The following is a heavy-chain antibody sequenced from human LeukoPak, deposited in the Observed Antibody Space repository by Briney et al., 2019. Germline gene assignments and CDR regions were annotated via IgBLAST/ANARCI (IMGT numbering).Heavy chain of an antibody. D-gene: IGHD4-17*01. Sequence: AASVKVSCKASGGTFSSYAISWVRQAPGQGLEWMGGIIPIFGTANYAQKFQGRVTITTDESTSTAYMELSSLRSEDTAVYYCARSRYGVGFDYWGQGTLVTVSS. CDR3: ARSRYGVGFDY. CDR1: GGTFSSYA. CDR2: IIPIFGTA. V-gene: IGHV1-69*05. J-gene: IGHJ4*02.